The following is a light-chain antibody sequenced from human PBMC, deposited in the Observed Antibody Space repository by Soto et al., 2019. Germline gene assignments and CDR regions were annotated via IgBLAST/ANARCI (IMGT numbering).Light chain of an antibody. CDR1: QSVLYSSNNKNY. J-gene: IGKJ1*01. CDR2: WAS. V-gene: IGKV4-1*01. Sequence: DIVMTQSPDSLAVSLGERANINCKSSQSVLYSSNNKNYLAWYQQKPGQPPNLLIYWASTRESGVPDRFSGSGSGTNFTLTISSLPAEDVAVYYCQQYYNTPWTFGQGTKVEIK. CDR3: QQYYNTPWT.